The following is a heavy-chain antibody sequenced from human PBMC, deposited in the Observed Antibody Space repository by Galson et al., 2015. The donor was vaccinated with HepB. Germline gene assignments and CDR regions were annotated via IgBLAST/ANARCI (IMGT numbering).Heavy chain of an antibody. CDR1: GFTFSYYW. Sequence: SLRLSCAASGFTFSYYWMHWVRQAPGKGLLWVSHINSDGSSTSYADSVKGRFTISRDNAKNTLYLQMNSLRAKDTAVYYCARDPLPPVTTQYYFDYWGQGTLVTVSS. CDR3: ARDPLPPVTTQYYFDY. V-gene: IGHV3-74*01. J-gene: IGHJ4*02. CDR2: INSDGSST. D-gene: IGHD4-17*01.